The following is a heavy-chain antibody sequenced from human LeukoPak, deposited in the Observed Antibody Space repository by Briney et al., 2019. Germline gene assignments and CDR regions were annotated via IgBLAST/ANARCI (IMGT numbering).Heavy chain of an antibody. CDR3: ARDFHYDFWSGYTYNWFDP. Sequence: ASVKVSCKASGGTFSSYAISWVRQAPGQGLEWMGWINPNSGGTNYAQKFQGRVTMTRDTSISTAYMELSRLRSDDTAVYYCARDFHYDFWSGYTYNWFDPWGQGTLVTVSS. V-gene: IGHV1-2*02. CDR2: INPNSGGT. J-gene: IGHJ5*02. D-gene: IGHD3-3*01. CDR1: GGTFSSYA.